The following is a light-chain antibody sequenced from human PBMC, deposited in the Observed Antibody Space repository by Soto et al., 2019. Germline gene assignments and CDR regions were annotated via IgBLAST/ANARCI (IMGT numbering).Light chain of an antibody. V-gene: IGKV3D-15*01. J-gene: IGKJ3*01. CDR3: QQYKNWPPCT. CDR1: QSVSSN. Sequence: EIVMTQSPATLSVSPGERATLSCRASQSVSSNLAWYQQKPGQAPRLLIYGASTRATGIPARFSGSGSGTAFTLTLSRLQSEDFAVYYCQQYKNWPPCTVGPVTQGDLK. CDR2: GAS.